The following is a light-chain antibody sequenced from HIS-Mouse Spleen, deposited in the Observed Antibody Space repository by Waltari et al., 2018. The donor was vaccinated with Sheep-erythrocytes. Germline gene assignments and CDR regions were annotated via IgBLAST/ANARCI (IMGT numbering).Light chain of an antibody. CDR3: CSYAGSYNYV. Sequence: QSALTQPRSVSGSPGQSVTISCTGTSSDVGGYNYVSWYQQHPGKAPKLMIYDVSKRPSGVPDRFAGSKSGNTASLTISALQAEDEADYYCCSYAGSYNYVFGTGTKVTVL. CDR1: SSDVGGYNY. CDR2: DVS. J-gene: IGLJ1*01. V-gene: IGLV2-11*01.